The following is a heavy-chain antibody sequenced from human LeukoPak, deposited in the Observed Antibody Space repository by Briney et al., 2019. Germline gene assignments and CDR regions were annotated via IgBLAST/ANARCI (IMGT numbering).Heavy chain of an antibody. Sequence: ASVKVSCKASGYTFTGDYMHWGRQAPGQGLEWMGWINPDSGGTNYAQKVQGGVTMTRDTFISTAYMELSRLRSDDTAVYYCARIYCSGGSCSPDYWGQGTLVTVSS. V-gene: IGHV1-2*02. D-gene: IGHD2-15*01. CDR3: ARIYCSGGSCSPDY. CDR1: GYTFTGDY. CDR2: INPDSGGT. J-gene: IGHJ4*02.